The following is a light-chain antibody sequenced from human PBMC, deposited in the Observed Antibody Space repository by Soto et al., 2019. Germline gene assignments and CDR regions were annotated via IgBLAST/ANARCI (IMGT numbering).Light chain of an antibody. J-gene: IGLJ2*01. CDR2: EVS. CDR3: SSYTSGSTLV. Sequence: QSVLTQPASVSGSPGQSITISCTGTSSDVGGYNYVSWYQQHPGKAPKLMIYEVSNRPSGVSNRFSGSRSGTTASLTISGLQAEDEADYYCSSYTSGSTLVFGGGTQLAVL. V-gene: IGLV2-14*01. CDR1: SSDVGGYNY.